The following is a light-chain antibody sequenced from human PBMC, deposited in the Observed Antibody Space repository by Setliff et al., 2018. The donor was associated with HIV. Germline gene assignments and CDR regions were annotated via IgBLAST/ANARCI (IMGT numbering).Light chain of an antibody. V-gene: IGLV2-14*01. Sequence: QSPPTPPAPASGSPGQSITIPRTGTSSDVGGYDYVSWYQHHPGEVPKLIISEVTYRPSGVSTRFSGSRSGNTASLTISGLQAEDEADYYCSSYADTTIVLFGGGT. J-gene: IGLJ2*01. CDR2: EVT. CDR1: SSDVGGYDY. CDR3: SSYADTTIVL.